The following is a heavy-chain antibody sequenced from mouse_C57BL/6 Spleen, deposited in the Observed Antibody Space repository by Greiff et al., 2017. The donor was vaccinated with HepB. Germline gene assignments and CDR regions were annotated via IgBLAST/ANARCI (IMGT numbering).Heavy chain of an antibody. D-gene: IGHD1-2*01. J-gene: IGHJ2*01. CDR2: INPSTGGT. CDR1: GYSFTGYY. V-gene: IGHV1-42*01. CDR3: ARGWITTAFDY. Sequence: EVQLQQSGPELVKPGASVKISCKASGYSFTGYYMNWVKQSPEKSLEWIGEINPSTGGTTYNQKFKAKATLTVDKSSSTAYMQLKSLTSEDSAVYYCARGWITTAFDYWGQGTTLTVSS.